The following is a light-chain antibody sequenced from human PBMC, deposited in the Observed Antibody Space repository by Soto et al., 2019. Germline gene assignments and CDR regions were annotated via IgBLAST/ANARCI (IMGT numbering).Light chain of an antibody. Sequence: QSVLTQPASVSGSPGQSITIPCTGTSSDVGGYNYVSWYQQHPGKAPKLMIYEVRNRPSGVSNRFSGSKSGNTASLTISGLQAEDEAYYYCCSYAGSSYYVFGSGTKVTVL. J-gene: IGLJ1*01. V-gene: IGLV2-14*01. CDR3: CSYAGSSYYV. CDR1: SSDVGGYNY. CDR2: EVR.